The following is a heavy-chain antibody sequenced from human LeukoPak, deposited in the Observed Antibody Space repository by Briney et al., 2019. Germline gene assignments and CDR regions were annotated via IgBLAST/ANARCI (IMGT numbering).Heavy chain of an antibody. CDR3: ARDRYSYGYFDY. CDR2: IYSSGST. Sequence: AETLSLTCTVSGGSISSYYWTWIRQPAGKGLEWIGRIYSSGSTNYNPSLKSRVTISVDTSKNQFSLKLSSVTAADTAVYYCARDRYSYGYFDYWGQGTLVTASS. D-gene: IGHD5-18*01. V-gene: IGHV4-4*07. CDR1: GGSISSYY. J-gene: IGHJ4*02.